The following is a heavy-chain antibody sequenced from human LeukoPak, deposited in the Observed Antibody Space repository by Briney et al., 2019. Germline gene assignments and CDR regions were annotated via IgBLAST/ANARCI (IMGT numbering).Heavy chain of an antibody. D-gene: IGHD3-10*01. CDR3: ARVGFGELLDAFDI. CDR1: GFTFSSYG. V-gene: IGHV3-33*01. J-gene: IGHJ3*02. CDR2: IWYDGSNK. Sequence: GGSLRLSCAASGFTFSSYGMHWVRQAPGKGLEWVAVIWYDGSNKYYADSVKGRFTISRDNSKNTLYLQMNSLRAEDTAVYYCARVGFGELLDAFDIWGQGTMVTVSS.